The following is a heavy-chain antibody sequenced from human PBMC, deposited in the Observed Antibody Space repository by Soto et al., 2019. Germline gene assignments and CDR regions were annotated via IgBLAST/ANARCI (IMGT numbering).Heavy chain of an antibody. Sequence: ASVKVSCKASGYTFTSYAMHWVRQAPGQRLEWMGWINAGNGNTKYSQKFQGRVTITRDTSASTAYMELSSLRSEDTAVYYCARGNFWSGYDYYYYYMDVWGKGTTVTVSS. J-gene: IGHJ6*03. CDR1: GYTFTSYA. D-gene: IGHD3-3*01. V-gene: IGHV1-3*01. CDR2: INAGNGNT. CDR3: ARGNFWSGYDYYYYYMDV.